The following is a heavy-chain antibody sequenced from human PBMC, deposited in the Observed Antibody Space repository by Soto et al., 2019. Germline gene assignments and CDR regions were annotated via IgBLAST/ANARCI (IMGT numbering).Heavy chain of an antibody. V-gene: IGHV1-69*12. CDR2: IIPIFGTA. Sequence: QVQLVQSGAEVKKPGSSVKVSCKASGGTFSSYAISWVRQAPGQGLEWMGGIIPIFGTANYAQKFQGRVTITADESRSTAYMELSSLRSEDTAVDYCARGTPIRLWLGVPYYYYGMDVWGQGTTVTVSS. J-gene: IGHJ6*02. D-gene: IGHD5-18*01. CDR3: ARGTPIRLWLGVPYYYYGMDV. CDR1: GGTFSSYA.